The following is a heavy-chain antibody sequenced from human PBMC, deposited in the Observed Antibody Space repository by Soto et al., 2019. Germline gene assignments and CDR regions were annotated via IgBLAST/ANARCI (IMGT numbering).Heavy chain of an antibody. Sequence: ASVKVSCKASGYTFTSYDINWVRQATGQGLEWMGWMNPNSGNTGYAQKFQGRVTMTRNTSISTAYMELSSLRSEDTAVYYCARVLVGSGWYYYYYGMDVWGRGTTDSVSS. D-gene: IGHD6-19*01. J-gene: IGHJ6*02. CDR3: ARVLVGSGWYYYYYGMDV. CDR2: MNPNSGNT. V-gene: IGHV1-8*01. CDR1: GYTFTSYD.